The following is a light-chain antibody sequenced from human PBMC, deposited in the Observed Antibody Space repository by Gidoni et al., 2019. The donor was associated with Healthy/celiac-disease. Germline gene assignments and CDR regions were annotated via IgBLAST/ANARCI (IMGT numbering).Light chain of an antibody. V-gene: IGKV1-8*01. Sequence: AIRITQSPSSLSASTGDRVTITCRASQGISSYLAWYQQKPGKAPKLLIYAASTLQSGVPSRFSGSGSGTDFTLTISCLQSEDFATYYCQQYYSYPPSYTFXQXTKLEIK. CDR2: AAS. J-gene: IGKJ2*01. CDR1: QGISSY. CDR3: QQYYSYPPSYT.